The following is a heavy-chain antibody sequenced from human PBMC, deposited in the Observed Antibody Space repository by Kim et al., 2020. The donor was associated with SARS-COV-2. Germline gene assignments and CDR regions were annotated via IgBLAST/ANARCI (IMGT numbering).Heavy chain of an antibody. CDR2: IKQDGSEK. D-gene: IGHD5-12*01. V-gene: IGHV3-7*01. CDR3: AREGDGYNFPYYYGMDV. J-gene: IGHJ6*01. CDR1: GFTFSSYW. Sequence: GGSLRLSCAASGFTFSSYWMSWVRQAPGKGLEWVANIKQDGSEKYYVDSVKGRFTISRDNAKNSLYLQMNSLRAEDTAVYYCAREGDGYNFPYYYGMDVVGQGHTVTVSS.